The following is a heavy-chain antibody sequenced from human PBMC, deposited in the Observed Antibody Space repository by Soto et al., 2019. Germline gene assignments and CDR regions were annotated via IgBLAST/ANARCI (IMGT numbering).Heavy chain of an antibody. CDR3: ARQLPDDTAMVTGWFY. Sequence: EVQLVETEGGLIQPGGSLRLSCAASGFTVSSNYMSWVRQAPGKGLEWVSVIYSGGSTYYADSVKGRFTISRDNSKNTLYLQMNSLRAEDTAVYYCARQLPDDTAMVTGWFYWGQGTLVTVSS. J-gene: IGHJ4*02. D-gene: IGHD5-18*01. V-gene: IGHV3-53*02. CDR2: IYSGGST. CDR1: GFTVSSNY.